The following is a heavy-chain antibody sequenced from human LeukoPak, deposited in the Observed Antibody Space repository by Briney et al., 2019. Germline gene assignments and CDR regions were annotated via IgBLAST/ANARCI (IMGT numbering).Heavy chain of an antibody. J-gene: IGHJ6*03. V-gene: IGHV5-51*01. CDR1: GYSFTNYW. CDR3: ARLGGPYYFYYYMDV. Sequence: GESLKISCKGSGYSFTNYWIGWVRQMPGKGLEWMGTIYLGDSETRYSPSFQGQVTISADNSISTAYLQWSSLKASDTAMYYCARLGGPYYFYYYMDVWGKGTTVTVSS. CDR2: IYLGDSET.